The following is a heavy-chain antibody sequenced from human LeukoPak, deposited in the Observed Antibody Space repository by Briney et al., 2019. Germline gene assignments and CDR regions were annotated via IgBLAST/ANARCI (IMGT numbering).Heavy chain of an antibody. V-gene: IGHV1-2*02. D-gene: IGHD4-23*01. CDR1: GYTFTDYY. J-gene: IGHJ4*02. Sequence: ASVKVSCKASGYTFTDYYIHWVRQAPGQGLEWMGWINPNSGGTKYAQKFQGRATMTRDTSITTAYMELSRLRSDNSAVYYCARGLYGGNPHSYWGQGTLVTVSS. CDR2: INPNSGGT. CDR3: ARGLYGGNPHSY.